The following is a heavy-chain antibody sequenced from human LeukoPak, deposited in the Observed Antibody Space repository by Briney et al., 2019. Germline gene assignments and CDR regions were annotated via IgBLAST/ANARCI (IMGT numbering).Heavy chain of an antibody. D-gene: IGHD6-13*01. J-gene: IGHJ6*02. CDR1: GYTFTSYD. CDR3: ARVGSSSWYLSYYYYYGMDV. Sequence: GASVKVSCKASGYTFTSYDINWVRQATGQGLEWMGWMNPNSGNTGYAQKFKGRVTMTRNTSISTAYMELSSLRSEDTAVYYCARVGSSSWYLSYYYYYGMDVWGQGTTVTVSS. CDR2: MNPNSGNT. V-gene: IGHV1-8*01.